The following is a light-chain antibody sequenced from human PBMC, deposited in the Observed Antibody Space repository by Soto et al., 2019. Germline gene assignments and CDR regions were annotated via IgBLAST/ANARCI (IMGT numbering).Light chain of an antibody. J-gene: IGKJ1*01. CDR1: QSVSSN. CDR2: GAS. CDR3: HQYNSWPWT. V-gene: IGKV3D-15*01. Sequence: EIVLTQSQGTLSLSPGERATVSCRSSQSVSSNLAWYQQKPGQAPRLLIYGASTRATGIPARFSGSGSGTDFTLTISSMQSEDFAIYSCHQYNSWPWTFGQGTKVDI.